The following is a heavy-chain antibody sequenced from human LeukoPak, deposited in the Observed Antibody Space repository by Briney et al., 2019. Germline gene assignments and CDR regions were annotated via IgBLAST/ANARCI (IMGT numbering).Heavy chain of an antibody. Sequence: SETLSLTCTVSGGSVSSGSYYWSWIRQPPGKGLEWIGYIYYSGSTNYNPSLKSRVTISVDTSKNQFSLKLSSVTAADTAVYYCARDQYYYGMDVWGQGTTVTVSS. CDR3: ARDQYYYGMDV. CDR1: GGSVSSGSYY. J-gene: IGHJ6*02. CDR2: IYYSGST. V-gene: IGHV4-61*01.